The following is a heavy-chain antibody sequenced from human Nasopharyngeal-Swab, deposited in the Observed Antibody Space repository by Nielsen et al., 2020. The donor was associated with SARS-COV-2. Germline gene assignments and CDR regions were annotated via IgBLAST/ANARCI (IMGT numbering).Heavy chain of an antibody. D-gene: IGHD1-1*01. V-gene: IGHV4-4*07. CDR2: IYTSGST. Sequence: WIRQPPGKGLEWIGRIYTSGSTNYNPSLKSRVTMSVDTSKNQFSLKLSSVTAADTAVYYCARAILNLGRGDYMDVWGKGTTVTISS. J-gene: IGHJ6*03. CDR3: ARAILNLGRGDYMDV.